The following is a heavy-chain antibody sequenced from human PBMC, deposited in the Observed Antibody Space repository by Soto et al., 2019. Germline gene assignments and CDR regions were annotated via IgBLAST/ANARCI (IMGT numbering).Heavy chain of an antibody. D-gene: IGHD2-2*01. CDR1: GGSFSGYY. V-gene: IGHV4-34*01. CDR3: ARGWFVVVPAAMRCWFDP. J-gene: IGHJ5*02. Sequence: QVQLQQWGAGLLKPSETLSLTCAVYGGSFSGYYWSWIRQPPGKGLEWIGEINHSGSTNYNPSLNSRVTLSVDTYKNQFSLKLSSVTAAETAVYYCARGWFVVVPAAMRCWFDPWGPGTLVTVSS. CDR2: INHSGST.